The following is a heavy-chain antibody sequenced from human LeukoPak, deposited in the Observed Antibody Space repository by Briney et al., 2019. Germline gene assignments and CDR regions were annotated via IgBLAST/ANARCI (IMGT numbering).Heavy chain of an antibody. J-gene: IGHJ6*02. V-gene: IGHV3-7*01. D-gene: IGHD2-2*01. CDR2: IKQDGSEK. CDR1: GFTFSSYW. CDR3: ARESTSSWHLLRYYYYGMDV. Sequence: GGSLRLSCAASGFTFSSYWMSWLRQAPGKGLEWVANIKQDGSEKYYVDSVKGRFTISRDNAKNSLYLQMNSLRAEDTAVYYCARESTSSWHLLRYYYYGMDVWGQGTTVTVSS.